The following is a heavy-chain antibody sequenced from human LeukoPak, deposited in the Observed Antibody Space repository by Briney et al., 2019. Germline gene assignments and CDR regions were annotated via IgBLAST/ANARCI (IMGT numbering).Heavy chain of an antibody. CDR3: ARVGYDSSGYSNWFDP. Sequence: GASVKVSCTASGYTFTSYYMHWVRQAPGQGLEWMGIINPSGGSTSYAQKFQGRVTMTRDTSTSTVYMELSSLRSEDTAVYYCARVGYDSSGYSNWFDPWGQGTLVTVSS. J-gene: IGHJ5*02. CDR2: INPSGGST. D-gene: IGHD3-22*01. CDR1: GYTFTSYY. V-gene: IGHV1-46*01.